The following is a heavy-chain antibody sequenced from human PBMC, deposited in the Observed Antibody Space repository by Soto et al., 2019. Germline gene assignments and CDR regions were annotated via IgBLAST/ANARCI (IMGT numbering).Heavy chain of an antibody. Sequence: QVQLQESGPGLVKPSQTLSLTCTVSGGYISSGGYYWSWIRQHPGKGLEWIGYIYYSGSTYYNPSLKSRVTISVDTSKNQFSLKLSSVTAADTAVYYCARGDMVRGVIDWFDPWGQGTLVTVSS. CDR2: IYYSGST. V-gene: IGHV4-31*03. D-gene: IGHD3-10*01. CDR1: GGYISSGGYY. J-gene: IGHJ5*02. CDR3: ARGDMVRGVIDWFDP.